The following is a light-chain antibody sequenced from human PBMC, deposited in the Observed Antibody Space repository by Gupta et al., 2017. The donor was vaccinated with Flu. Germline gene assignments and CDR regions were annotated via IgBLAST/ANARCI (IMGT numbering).Light chain of an antibody. CDR1: KLVEKF. V-gene: IGLV3-1*01. CDR2: EDN. J-gene: IGLJ1*01. CDR3: QAWDSNTGI. Sequence: CSGVKLVEKFVYWYQQKPGQSPVLVIYEDNKRPSGIPERFSGSNSGNTATLTISGTQDIDEADYYCQAWDSNTGIFGAGTKVTVL.